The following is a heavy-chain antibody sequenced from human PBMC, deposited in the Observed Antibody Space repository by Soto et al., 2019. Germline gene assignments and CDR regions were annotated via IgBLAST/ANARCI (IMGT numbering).Heavy chain of an antibody. CDR3: ARVGVFLFDI. CDR2: TSYDGSNK. D-gene: IGHD2-21*01. Sequence: GGSLRLSCAASGFTFSSYAMHWVRQAPGKELEWVAVTSYDGSNKYYADSVKGRFTISRDNSKNTLYLQMNSLRAEDTAVYYCARVGVFLFDIWGQGTIVTVSS. J-gene: IGHJ3*02. V-gene: IGHV3-30-3*01. CDR1: GFTFSSYA.